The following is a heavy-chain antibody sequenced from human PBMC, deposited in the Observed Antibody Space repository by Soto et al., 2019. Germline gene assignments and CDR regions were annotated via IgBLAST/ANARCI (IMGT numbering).Heavy chain of an antibody. CDR1: GFTFSSYA. D-gene: IGHD2-15*01. Sequence: GESLKISCAASGFTFSSYAMSWVRQAPGKGLEWVSAISGSGGSTYYADSVKGRFTISRDNSKNTLYLQMNSLRAEDTAVYYCAKDAPPVVVMADFDYWGQGTLVTVSS. V-gene: IGHV3-23*01. CDR3: AKDAPPVVVMADFDY. J-gene: IGHJ4*02. CDR2: ISGSGGST.